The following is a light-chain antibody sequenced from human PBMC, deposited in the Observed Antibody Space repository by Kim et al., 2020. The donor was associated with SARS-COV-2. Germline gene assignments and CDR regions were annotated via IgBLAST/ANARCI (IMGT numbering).Light chain of an antibody. Sequence: EIVMTQSPATLSVSPGETATLSCRASQSVSNNLAWYQQKPGQAPRLLIFSASTRATGIPARFSGSGSGTEFTLTISSLQSEDSAAYFCQQYNDWPPITIGQGTRLEIK. CDR1: QSVSNN. V-gene: IGKV3-15*01. CDR2: SAS. J-gene: IGKJ5*01. CDR3: QQYNDWPPIT.